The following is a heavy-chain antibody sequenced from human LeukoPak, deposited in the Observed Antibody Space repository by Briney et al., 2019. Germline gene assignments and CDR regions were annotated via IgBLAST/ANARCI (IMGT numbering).Heavy chain of an antibody. J-gene: IGHJ4*02. CDR1: LFSFSDFS. Sequence: GGSLRLSCAASLFSFSDFSMAWIRQAPGKGLEWVSYISRDSTTMYSADSVKGRFTISRDNGKNSLYLQMNSLRAEDTAVYYCAKDSTDYYDSSGYSPFDYWGQGTLVTVSS. CDR3: AKDSTDYYDSSGYSPFDY. V-gene: IGHV3-11*01. CDR2: ISRDSTTM. D-gene: IGHD3-22*01.